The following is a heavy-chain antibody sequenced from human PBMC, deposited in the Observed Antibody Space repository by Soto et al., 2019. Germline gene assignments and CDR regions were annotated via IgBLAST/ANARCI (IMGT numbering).Heavy chain of an antibody. J-gene: IGHJ5*02. D-gene: IGHD2-15*01. CDR2: INSDGSST. Sequence: PGGSLRLSCAASGFTFSSYWMHWVRQAPGKGLVWVSRINSDGSSTSYADSVKGRFTISRDNAKNTLYLQMNSLRAEDTAVYYCAREVVVVVAATLANWFAPWGQGTLVTVSS. CDR3: AREVVVVVAATLANWFAP. V-gene: IGHV3-74*01. CDR1: GFTFSSYW.